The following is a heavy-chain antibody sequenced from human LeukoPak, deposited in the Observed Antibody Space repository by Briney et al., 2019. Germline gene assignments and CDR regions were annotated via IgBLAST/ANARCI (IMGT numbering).Heavy chain of an antibody. CDR3: AKDMELAS. D-gene: IGHD1-26*01. CDR1: GFTFSRYR. Sequence: PGRSLRLSCAASGFTFSRYRMTWVRQAPGKGLEWVSLISSSGANAYYADSVKGRFTISRDNSKNTLYLQMNNLRGEDTAEYYCAKDMELASWGQGTLVTVSS. V-gene: IGHV3-23*01. CDR2: ISSSGANA. J-gene: IGHJ5*02.